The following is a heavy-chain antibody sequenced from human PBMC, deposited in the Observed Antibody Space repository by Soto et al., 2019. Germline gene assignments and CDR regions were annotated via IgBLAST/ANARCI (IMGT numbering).Heavy chain of an antibody. J-gene: IGHJ5*02. D-gene: IGHD6-13*01. Sequence: PSGTPSLTCTVSGCSISSSSYYWGWIRQPPGKGLEWIGSIYYSGSTYYNPSLKSRVTISVDTSKHQFSLKLSSVTAADTAVYYCARHAWYSSSWYGNWFDPWGQGTLVTVSS. V-gene: IGHV4-39*01. CDR3: ARHAWYSSSWYGNWFDP. CDR1: GCSISSSSYY. CDR2: IYYSGST.